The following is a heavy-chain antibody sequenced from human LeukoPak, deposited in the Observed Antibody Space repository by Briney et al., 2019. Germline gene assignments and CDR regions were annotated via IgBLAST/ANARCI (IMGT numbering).Heavy chain of an antibody. CDR1: GDSISSST. J-gene: IGHJ6*03. D-gene: IGHD3-10*01. CDR3: ARGGVNTMLRGVIRYYYMDV. V-gene: IGHV3-30*14. CDR2: ISYDGSNK. Sequence: LSLTCTVSGDSISSSTYYWGWIRQAPGKGLEWVAVISYDGSNKYYADSVKGRFTISRDNSKNTLYLQMNSLRAEDTAVYYCARGGVNTMLRGVIRYYYMDVWGKGPRSPSP.